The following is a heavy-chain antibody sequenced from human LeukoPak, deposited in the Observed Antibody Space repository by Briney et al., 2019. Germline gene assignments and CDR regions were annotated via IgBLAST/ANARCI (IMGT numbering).Heavy chain of an antibody. V-gene: IGHV3-66*01. J-gene: IGHJ4*02. CDR3: ARDRYSSGRYYFDY. D-gene: IGHD6-19*01. Sequence: GGSLRLSCAASGFTVSDNYMSWVRQAPGKGLEWVSIIKSGGTTYYADSVKGRFTISRDNSKNTLFLQMNSLRVEDTAVYYCARDRYSSGRYYFDYWGQGTLVTVSS. CDR1: GFTVSDNY. CDR2: IKSGGTT.